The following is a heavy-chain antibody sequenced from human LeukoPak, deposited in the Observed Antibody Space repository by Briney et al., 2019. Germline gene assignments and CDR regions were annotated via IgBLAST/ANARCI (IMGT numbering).Heavy chain of an antibody. CDR1: GFTFSSYG. CDR3: ARLGDSSGYYSGSYDY. D-gene: IGHD3-22*01. V-gene: IGHV3-23*01. J-gene: IGHJ4*02. CDR2: ISGSGSST. Sequence: GGSLRLSCAASGFTFSSYGMSWVRQAPGKGLEWVSAISGSGSSTYYAASVKGRFTISRDNSKNTLYLQMNSLRAEDTAVYYCARLGDSSGYYSGSYDYWGQGTLVTVSS.